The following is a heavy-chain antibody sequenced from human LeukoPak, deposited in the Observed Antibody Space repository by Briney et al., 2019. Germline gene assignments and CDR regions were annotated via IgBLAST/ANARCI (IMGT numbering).Heavy chain of an antibody. Sequence: SETLSLTCTVSGASISPYYWSWIRQPAGKGLEWIGSIYHSGSTYYNPSLKSRVTISVDTSKNQFSLKLSSVTAADTAVYYCARRVRTIFGVVIGADAFDIWGQGTMVTVSS. J-gene: IGHJ3*02. V-gene: IGHV4-38-2*02. D-gene: IGHD3-3*01. CDR1: GASISPYY. CDR3: ARRVRTIFGVVIGADAFDI. CDR2: IYHSGST.